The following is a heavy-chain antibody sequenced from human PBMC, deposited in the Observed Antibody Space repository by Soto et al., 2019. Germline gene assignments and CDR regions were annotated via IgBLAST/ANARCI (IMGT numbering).Heavy chain of an antibody. CDR2: INHSGST. D-gene: IGHD6-6*01. CDR3: ARVIAARRLRNNWFDP. J-gene: IGHJ5*02. CDR1: GGSFSGYY. Sequence: QVQLQQWGAGLLKPSETLSLTCAVYGGSFSGYYWSWIRQPPGKGLEWIGEINHSGSTNYNPSLKSRVTISVDTSKNQFSLKLSSVTAADTDVYYCARVIAARRLRNNWFDPWGQGTLVTVSS. V-gene: IGHV4-34*01.